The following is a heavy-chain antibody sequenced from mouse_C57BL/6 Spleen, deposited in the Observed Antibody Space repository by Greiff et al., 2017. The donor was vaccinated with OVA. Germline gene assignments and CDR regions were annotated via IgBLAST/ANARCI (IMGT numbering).Heavy chain of an antibody. CDR3: ARGELGRGAMDY. V-gene: IGHV1-61*01. CDR2: IYPSDSET. CDR1: GYTFTSYW. J-gene: IGHJ4*01. Sequence: QVQLQQPGAELVRPGSSVKLSCKASGYTFTSYWMDWVKQRPRQGLEWIGNIYPSDSETHYNQKFKDKATLTVDKSSSTAYMQLSSLTSEDSAVYYCARGELGRGAMDYWGQGTSVTVSS. D-gene: IGHD4-1*01.